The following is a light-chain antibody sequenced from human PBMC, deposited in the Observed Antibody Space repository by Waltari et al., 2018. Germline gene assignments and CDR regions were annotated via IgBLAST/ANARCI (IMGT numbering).Light chain of an antibody. V-gene: IGKV3-11*01. J-gene: IGKJ4*01. CDR1: QNVSSY. CDR2: DAS. Sequence: DIVLTQSPATLSFSPGERATLSCRASQNVSSYLAWYQQNPGQAPGLLIYDASNRAAGIPARFSGSGSGTDFTLTISSLEPEDFAVYYCQQRSNWPPALTFGGGTKVEIK. CDR3: QQRSNWPPALT.